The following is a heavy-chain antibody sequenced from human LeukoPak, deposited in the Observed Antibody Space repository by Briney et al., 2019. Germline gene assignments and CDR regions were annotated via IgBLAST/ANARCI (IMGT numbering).Heavy chain of an antibody. V-gene: IGHV4-34*01. Sequence: SETLSLTCAVYGGSFSGYYWSWIRQPPGKGLEWIGEINHSGSTNYNPSLKSRVTISVDTSKNQFSLKLSSVTAADTAVYYCARNQGSGSYFSGYYYMDVWGKGTTVTISS. D-gene: IGHD3-10*01. CDR3: ARNQGSGSYFSGYYYMDV. J-gene: IGHJ6*03. CDR2: INHSGST. CDR1: GGSFSGYY.